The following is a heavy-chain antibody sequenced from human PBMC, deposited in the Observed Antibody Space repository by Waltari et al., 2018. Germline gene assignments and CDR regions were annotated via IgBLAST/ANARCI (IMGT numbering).Heavy chain of an antibody. Sequence: EVQLVESGGGLVKPGGSPRLSCAASGFTFSSYSMNWVRQAPGKGLEWVSSISSSSSYIYYADSVKGRFTISRDNAKNSLYLQMNSLRAEDTAVYYCAREPHDYGDCGFDYWGQGTLVTVSS. J-gene: IGHJ4*02. CDR2: ISSSSSYI. CDR3: AREPHDYGDCGFDY. D-gene: IGHD4-17*01. V-gene: IGHV3-21*01. CDR1: GFTFSSYS.